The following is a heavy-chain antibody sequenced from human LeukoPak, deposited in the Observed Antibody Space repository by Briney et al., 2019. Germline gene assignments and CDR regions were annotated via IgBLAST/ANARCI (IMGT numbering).Heavy chain of an antibody. CDR1: GFTFSSYW. Sequence: GGSLRLSCAASGFTFSSYWMSWVRQAPGKGLEWVANIKQDGSEKYYVDSVKGRFTIYRDNAKNSLYLQMNSLRAEDTAVYYCARVYTMIVVYDAFYIRGQGTMVTVSS. CDR2: IKQDGSEK. D-gene: IGHD3-22*01. V-gene: IGHV3-7*01. J-gene: IGHJ3*02. CDR3: ARVYTMIVVYDAFYI.